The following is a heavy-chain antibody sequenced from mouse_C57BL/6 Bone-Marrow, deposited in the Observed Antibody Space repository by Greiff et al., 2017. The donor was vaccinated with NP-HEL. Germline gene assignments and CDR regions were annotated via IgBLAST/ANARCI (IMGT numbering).Heavy chain of an antibody. CDR3: TAYDYHYAMDY. Sequence: EVQLKESGAELVRPGASVKLSCTASGFNIKDDYMHWVKQRPEQGLEWIGWIDPENGDTEYASKFQGKATITADTSSNTAYLQLSSLTSEDTAVYYCTAYDYHYAMDYWGQGTSVTVSS. D-gene: IGHD2-4*01. J-gene: IGHJ4*01. CDR2: IDPENGDT. V-gene: IGHV14-4*01. CDR1: GFNIKDDY.